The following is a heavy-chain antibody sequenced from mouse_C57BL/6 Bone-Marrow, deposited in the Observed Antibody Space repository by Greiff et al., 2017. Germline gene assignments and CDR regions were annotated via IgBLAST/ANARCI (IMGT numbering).Heavy chain of an antibody. Sequence: QQSGAELVRPGTSVKVSCKASGYAFTNYLIEWVKQRPGQGLEWIGVINPGSGGTNYNEKFKGKATLTADKSSSTAYMQLSSLTSEDSAVYFCARSSWYFDVWGTGTTVTVSS. CDR2: INPGSGGT. J-gene: IGHJ1*03. V-gene: IGHV1-54*01. CDR1: GYAFTNYL. CDR3: ARSSWYFDV.